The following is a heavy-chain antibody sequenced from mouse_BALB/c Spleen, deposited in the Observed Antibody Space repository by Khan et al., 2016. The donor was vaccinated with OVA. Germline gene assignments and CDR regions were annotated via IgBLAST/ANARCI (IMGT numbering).Heavy chain of an antibody. V-gene: IGHV5-17*02. Sequence: VQLKESGGGLVQPGGSRKLSCAASGFTFSSYGVHWVRQAPERGLEWVAYISGDSTTIYFPDTVKGRFTISRDNPKNTLFLQMPSLMSEDTAKYYCATSNFYGYYFDYWGPGTTLTVSS. J-gene: IGHJ2*01. D-gene: IGHD1-2*01. CDR2: ISGDSTTI. CDR3: ATSNFYGYYFDY. CDR1: GFTFSSYG.